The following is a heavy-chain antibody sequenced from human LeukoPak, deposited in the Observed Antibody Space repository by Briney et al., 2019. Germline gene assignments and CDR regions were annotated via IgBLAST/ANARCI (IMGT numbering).Heavy chain of an antibody. CDR1: GGTFSSYA. D-gene: IGHD3-3*02. V-gene: IGHV1-69*13. Sequence: GASVKVSCKASGGTFSSYAISWVRQAPGQGLEWMGGIIPIFGTANYAQKFQGRVTITADESTSTAYMELSSLRSEDTAVYYCARDLFPRSFGVVLPYYYGMDVWGQGTTVTVSS. CDR2: IIPIFGTA. CDR3: ARDLFPRSFGVVLPYYYGMDV. J-gene: IGHJ6*02.